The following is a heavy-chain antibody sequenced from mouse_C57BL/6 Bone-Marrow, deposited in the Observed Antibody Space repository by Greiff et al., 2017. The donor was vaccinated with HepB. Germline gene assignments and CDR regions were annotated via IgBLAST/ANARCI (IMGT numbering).Heavy chain of an antibody. Sequence: EVQVVESGGGLVKPGGSLKLSCAASGFTFSSYAMSWVRQTPEKRLEWVATISDGGSYTYYPDNVKGRFTISRDNAKNNLYLQLRHLKSEDTAMYYCARDGWLLRGAWFAYWGQGTLVTVSA. CDR2: ISDGGSYT. V-gene: IGHV5-4*01. D-gene: IGHD2-3*01. CDR1: GFTFSSYA. CDR3: ARDGWLLRGAWFAY. J-gene: IGHJ3*01.